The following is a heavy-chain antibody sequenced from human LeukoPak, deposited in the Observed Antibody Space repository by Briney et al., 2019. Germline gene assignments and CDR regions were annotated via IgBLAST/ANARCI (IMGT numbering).Heavy chain of an antibody. Sequence: GGSLRLSCAASGFTFSTYGMNWVRQAPGKGLEWVSSISSSSIYIYYADSVKGRFTISRDNARNSLYLQMNSLRAEDTAVYYCARGRGYCSGGSCRLPNRIYYFDYWGQGTLVTVSS. J-gene: IGHJ4*02. CDR3: ARGRGYCSGGSCRLPNRIYYFDY. V-gene: IGHV3-21*01. D-gene: IGHD2-15*01. CDR1: GFTFSTYG. CDR2: ISSSSIYI.